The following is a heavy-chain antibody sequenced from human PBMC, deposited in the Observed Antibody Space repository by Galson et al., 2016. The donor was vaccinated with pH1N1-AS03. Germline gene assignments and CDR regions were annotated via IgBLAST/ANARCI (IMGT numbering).Heavy chain of an antibody. V-gene: IGHV3-21*01. CDR1: GFTFSSYS. CDR3: ARSRSPDYYDSSTYRPDAFDI. J-gene: IGHJ3*02. Sequence: SLRLSCAASGFTFSSYSMNWVRQAPGKGLEWVSSISSSGNYKHYADSVKGRFTVSRDNAMNSLYLQMNSLRAEDTALYYCARSRSPDYYDSSTYRPDAFDIWGQGTMVTVSS. CDR2: ISSSGNYK. D-gene: IGHD3-22*01.